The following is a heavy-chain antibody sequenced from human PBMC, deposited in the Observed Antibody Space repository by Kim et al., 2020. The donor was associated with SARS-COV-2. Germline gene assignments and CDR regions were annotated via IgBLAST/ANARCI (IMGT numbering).Heavy chain of an antibody. Sequence: SGKGRLTMSRDDSKNPLYLQINSRRAEDTAVYYCAKDGLLWFEVGLFEYWGQGTLVTVSS. J-gene: IGHJ4*02. D-gene: IGHD3-10*01. CDR3: AKDGLLWFEVGLFEY. V-gene: IGHV3-30*02.